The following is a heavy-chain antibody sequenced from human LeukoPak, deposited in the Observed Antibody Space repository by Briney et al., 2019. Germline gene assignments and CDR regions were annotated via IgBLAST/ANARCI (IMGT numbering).Heavy chain of an antibody. Sequence: SETLSLTCTVSGSINSYYWSWIRQPPGKGLEWIGHSYYTGSPNYNPSLKSRVTISVDTPKNQFSLKLSSVTAADTAVYYCAGVRSTVGWRSFDYWGQGTLVTVSS. J-gene: IGHJ4*02. V-gene: IGHV4-59*08. D-gene: IGHD4-23*01. CDR3: AGVRSTVGWRSFDY. CDR1: GSINSYY. CDR2: SYYTGSP.